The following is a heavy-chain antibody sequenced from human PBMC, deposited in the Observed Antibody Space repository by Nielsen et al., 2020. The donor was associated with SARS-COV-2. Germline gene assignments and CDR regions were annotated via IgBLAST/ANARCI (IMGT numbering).Heavy chain of an antibody. CDR3: ARHRFQSVAGFCYYYYYMDV. CDR2: SYYSGST. V-gene: IGHV4-39*01. J-gene: IGHJ6*03. Sequence: WIRQPPGKGLEWIGSSYYSGSTYYNPSLKSRVTISVDTSKNQFSLKLSSVTAADTAVYYCARHRFQSVAGFCYYYYYMDVWGKGTTVTVSS. D-gene: IGHD6-19*01.